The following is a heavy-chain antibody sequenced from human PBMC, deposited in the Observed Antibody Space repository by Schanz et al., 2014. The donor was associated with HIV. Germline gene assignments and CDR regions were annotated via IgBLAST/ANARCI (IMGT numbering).Heavy chain of an antibody. CDR3: ARDLGGDFWSSQGGLDP. Sequence: VQLVQSGAEVRKPGASVKVACKASGFTLTSYYMHWVRQAPGQGLEWMEIINPSGGRTNYAQKFQCRVSMTTDTSTSTVYMELRSLRSEDTAVYYCARDLGGDFWSSQGGLDPWGQGTLVTVSS. CDR2: INPSGGRT. J-gene: IGHJ5*02. D-gene: IGHD3-3*01. CDR1: GFTLTSYY. V-gene: IGHV1-46*01.